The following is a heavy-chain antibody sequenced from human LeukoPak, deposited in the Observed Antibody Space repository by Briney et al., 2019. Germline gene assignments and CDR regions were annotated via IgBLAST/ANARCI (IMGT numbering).Heavy chain of an antibody. Sequence: GGSLRLSCAASGFTFSSYAMSWVRQAPGKGLEWVSAISGSGGSTYYADSVKGRFTISRDNSKNTLYLQMNSLRAEDTAVYYCARDSTENTGYSSSWYSTFFDYWGQGTLVTVSS. CDR2: ISGSGGST. D-gene: IGHD6-13*01. J-gene: IGHJ4*02. V-gene: IGHV3-23*01. CDR1: GFTFSSYA. CDR3: ARDSTENTGYSSSWYSTFFDY.